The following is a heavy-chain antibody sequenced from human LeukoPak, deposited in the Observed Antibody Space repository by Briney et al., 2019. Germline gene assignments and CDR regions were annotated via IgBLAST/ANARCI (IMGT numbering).Heavy chain of an antibody. D-gene: IGHD6-19*01. Sequence: SETLSLTCTVSGGSINSGRYYWSWIRQPAGKGLEWIGRIYSTGTTNYSPSLKSRVTISVDTSKNQFSLKLSSVTAADTAVYYCARAQWVYSSGWQGFDYWGQGTLVTVSS. V-gene: IGHV4-61*02. CDR3: ARAQWVYSSGWQGFDY. CDR2: IYSTGTT. CDR1: GGSINSGRYY. J-gene: IGHJ4*02.